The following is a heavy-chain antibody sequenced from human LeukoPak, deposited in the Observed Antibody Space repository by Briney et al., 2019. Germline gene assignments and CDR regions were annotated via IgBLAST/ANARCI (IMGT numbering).Heavy chain of an antibody. J-gene: IGHJ4*02. V-gene: IGHV4-4*07. CDR1: GDSISNYY. D-gene: IGHD2-2*01. CDR3: ARERDCSSTSCPPNY. CDR2: IYGSGSA. Sequence: SETLSLTCTVSGDSISNYYWSWIRQPAGKGLEWIGRIYGSGSASYNPSLKSRVTISVDTSKNQFSLKLSSVTAADTAVYYCARERDCSSTSCPPNYWGQGTLVTVSS.